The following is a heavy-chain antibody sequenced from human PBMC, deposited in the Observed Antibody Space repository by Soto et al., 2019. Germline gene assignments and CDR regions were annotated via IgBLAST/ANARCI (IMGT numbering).Heavy chain of an antibody. Sequence: QVQLQESGPGLVKPSETLTLTCTVSGASISRDHWNWIRQPPGKGLEWIGEYSGTTNYNPSLRRRVSRAVDTTNTPISMTHNSVTAPDTAVYFCATYSTGGGGRGYWGQGTLVTVSS. D-gene: IGHD3-16*01. J-gene: IGHJ4*02. V-gene: IGHV4-59*08. CDR3: ATYSTGGGGRGY. CDR1: GASISRDH. CDR2: YSGTT.